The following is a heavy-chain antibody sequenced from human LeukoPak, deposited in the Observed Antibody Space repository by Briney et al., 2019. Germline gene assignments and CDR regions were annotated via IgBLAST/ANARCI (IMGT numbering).Heavy chain of an antibody. V-gene: IGHV4-34*12. Sequence: SETLSLTCAVYGASLTGYYWSWIRHSPGKGLEWLGVIIHSGSTNYNPSLKSRVTISVDTSKNQFSLKLSSVTAADTAVYYCARADDYVWGSYRYRALEFWGQGTLVTVSS. J-gene: IGHJ4*02. CDR2: IIHSGST. D-gene: IGHD3-16*02. CDR3: ARADDYVWGSYRYRALEF. CDR1: GASLTGYY.